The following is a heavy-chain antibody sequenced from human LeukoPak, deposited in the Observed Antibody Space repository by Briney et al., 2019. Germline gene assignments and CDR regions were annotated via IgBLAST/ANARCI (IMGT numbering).Heavy chain of an antibody. D-gene: IGHD5-24*01. Sequence: GGSLRLSCAPSGFSVSSNYMTWVRQAPGKGLEWLSVVYSGGSTYYADSVKGRFTISRDNSKNTLYLQMSSLRADDTAVYFCARGGDGYNFWFSAFDIWGQGTMVTVSS. CDR1: GFSVSSNY. V-gene: IGHV3-53*01. J-gene: IGHJ3*02. CDR3: ARGGDGYNFWFSAFDI. CDR2: VYSGGST.